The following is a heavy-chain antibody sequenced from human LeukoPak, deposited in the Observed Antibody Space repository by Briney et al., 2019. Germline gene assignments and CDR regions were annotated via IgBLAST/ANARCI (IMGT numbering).Heavy chain of an antibody. Sequence: SETLSLACTVSGGSISSYYWSWIRQPAGKGLEWIGRIYTSGSTNYNPSLKSRVTISVDTSKNQFSLKLSSVTAADTAVYYCARTRGYYYVDWFDPWGQGTLVTVSS. CDR1: GGSISSYY. D-gene: IGHD3-22*01. V-gene: IGHV4-4*07. CDR2: IYTSGST. J-gene: IGHJ5*02. CDR3: ARTRGYYYVDWFDP.